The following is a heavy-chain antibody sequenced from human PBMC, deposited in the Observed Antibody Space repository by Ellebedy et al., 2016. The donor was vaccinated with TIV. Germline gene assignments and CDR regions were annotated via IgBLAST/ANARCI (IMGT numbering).Heavy chain of an antibody. CDR2: ISFDGSTK. Sequence: PGGSLRLSCAASGFSFSTYPMHWVRKAPDKGLEWVAFISFDGSTKYYADSVKGRFTISRENSKTMLDRQMNSLRPEDTAVYFCLRDTPIIAYHFKYWGQGTLVTVSS. D-gene: IGHD3-10*01. CDR3: LRDTPIIAYHFKY. CDR1: GFSFSTYP. J-gene: IGHJ4*02. V-gene: IGHV3-30-3*01.